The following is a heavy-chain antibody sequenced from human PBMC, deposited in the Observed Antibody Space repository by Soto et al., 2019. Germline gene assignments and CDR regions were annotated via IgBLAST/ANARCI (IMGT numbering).Heavy chain of an antibody. CDR1: GGSISSGDYY. V-gene: IGHV4-30-4*01. J-gene: IGHJ4*02. CDR2: IYYSGST. Sequence: PSETLSLTCTVSGGSISSGDYYWSWIRQPPGKGLEWIGYIYYSGSTYYNPSLKSRVTISVDTSKNQFSLKLSSVTAADTAVYYCASAHHNYDSSGYYALDYWGQGTLVTV. D-gene: IGHD3-22*01. CDR3: ASAHHNYDSSGYYALDY.